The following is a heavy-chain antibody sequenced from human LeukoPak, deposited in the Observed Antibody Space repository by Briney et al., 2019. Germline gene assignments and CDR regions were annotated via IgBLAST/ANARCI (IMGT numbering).Heavy chain of an antibody. J-gene: IGHJ4*02. CDR1: GGSISSSDYY. V-gene: IGHV4-61*08. CDR3: ARAWATDYFDY. Sequence: SQTLSLTCTVSGGSISSSDYYWSWIRQPPGKGLEWIGCMYYSGTINYNPSLKSRVTISVDTSKNQFSLKLSSVTAADTAMYYCARAWATDYFDYWGQGTLVTVSS. CDR2: MYYSGTI.